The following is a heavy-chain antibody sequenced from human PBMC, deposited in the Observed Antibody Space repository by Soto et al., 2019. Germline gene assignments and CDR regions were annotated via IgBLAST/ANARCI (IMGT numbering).Heavy chain of an antibody. J-gene: IGHJ6*02. V-gene: IGHV3-49*04. CDR1: GFTFGDYA. D-gene: IGHD1-1*01. CDR2: IRSKAYGGTT. Sequence: GGSLRLSCTASGFTFGDYAMSWVRQAPGKGLEWVGFIRSKAYGGTTEYAASVKGRFTISRDDSKSIAYLQMNSLKTEDTAVYYCTRDPDGYNSQQKGYYYGMDVWGQGTTVTVSS. CDR3: TRDPDGYNSQQKGYYYGMDV.